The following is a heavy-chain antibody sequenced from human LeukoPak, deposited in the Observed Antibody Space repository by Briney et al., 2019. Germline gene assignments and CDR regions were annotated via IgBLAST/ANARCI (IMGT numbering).Heavy chain of an antibody. J-gene: IGHJ4*02. Sequence: SETLSLTCTVSGGSISSYYWSWIRQPPGKGLEWIGYIYDSGSTNYNPSPKSRVTISVDTSKNQFSLKLSSVTAADTAVYYCARHIDGYIHFDYWGQGTLVTVSS. D-gene: IGHD5-24*01. V-gene: IGHV4-59*08. CDR1: GGSISSYY. CDR2: IYDSGST. CDR3: ARHIDGYIHFDY.